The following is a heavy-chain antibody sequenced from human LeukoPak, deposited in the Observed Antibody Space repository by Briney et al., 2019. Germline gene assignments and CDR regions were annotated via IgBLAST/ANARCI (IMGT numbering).Heavy chain of an antibody. CDR3: EKDKRYSSANGDVFDI. V-gene: IGHV3-21*01. Sequence: GGSLRLSCAASGFTFSSYSMNWVRQAPGKGLEWVSSISSSSSYIYYADSVKGRFTISRDNSKNTLYLQMNSLRAEDTAVYYCEKDKRYSSANGDVFDIGGQGTLVTVSS. CDR1: GFTFSSYS. J-gene: IGHJ3*02. CDR2: ISSSSSYI. D-gene: IGHD6-25*01.